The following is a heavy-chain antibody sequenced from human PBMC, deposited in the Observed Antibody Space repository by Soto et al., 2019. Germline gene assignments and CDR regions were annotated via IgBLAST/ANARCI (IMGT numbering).Heavy chain of an antibody. CDR1: GYSFTSYW. V-gene: IGHV5-51*01. D-gene: IGHD6-13*01. J-gene: IGHJ6*02. Sequence: HGESLKISCKGSGYSFTSYWVDWVRQMPGKGLEWMGIIYPGDSDTRYSPSFQGQVTISADKSISTAYLQWSSLKASDTAMYYCARRGIAAAGTTYDMDVWGQGTTVTVSS. CDR3: ARRGIAAAGTTYDMDV. CDR2: IYPGDSDT.